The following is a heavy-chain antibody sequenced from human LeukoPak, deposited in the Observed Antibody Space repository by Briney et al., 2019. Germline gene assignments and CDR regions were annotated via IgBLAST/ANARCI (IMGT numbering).Heavy chain of an antibody. D-gene: IGHD2-21*02. J-gene: IGHJ4*02. V-gene: IGHV1-46*01. CDR1: GYTFTSYY. Sequence: GASVKVSCKASGYTFTSYYMHWVRQAPGQGLEWMGIINPSGGSTSYAQKFQGRVTMTRDTSTSTVYMELSSLRSEDTAVYYCARGAPRYCGGDCHVLGDYWGQGTLVTVSS. CDR2: INPSGGST. CDR3: ARGAPRYCGGDCHVLGDY.